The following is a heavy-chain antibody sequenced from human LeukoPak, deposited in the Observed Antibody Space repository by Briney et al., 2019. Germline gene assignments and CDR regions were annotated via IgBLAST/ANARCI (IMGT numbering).Heavy chain of an antibody. CDR2: VYYSGSP. Sequence: SETLSLTCTVSGDSISSYYWSWIPQPPGRGLEWIWYVYYSGSPSYSPSLKSRVTMSVDTSKNQFSQKLSSVTAADTAAYYCARYSHDSNGYQYYFDYWGQGTLVTVSA. J-gene: IGHJ4*02. V-gene: IGHV4-59*01. D-gene: IGHD3-22*01. CDR3: ARYSHDSNGYQYYFDY. CDR1: GDSISSYY.